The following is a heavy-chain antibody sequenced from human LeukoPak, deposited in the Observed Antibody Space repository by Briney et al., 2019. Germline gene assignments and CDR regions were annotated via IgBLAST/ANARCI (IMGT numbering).Heavy chain of an antibody. CDR3: AQGGYFAFDI. J-gene: IGHJ3*02. CDR2: ISRSGRT. CDR1: GFTFSTYD. Sequence: PGGSLRLSCAASGFTFSTYDMQWVRQAPGKGLEWVSGISRSGRTYYTDSVKGRLSTSRDNSKDTLYLQMNSLRAEDTAVYYCAQGGYFAFDIWGQGTMVAVSS. V-gene: IGHV3-23*01. D-gene: IGHD2-2*03.